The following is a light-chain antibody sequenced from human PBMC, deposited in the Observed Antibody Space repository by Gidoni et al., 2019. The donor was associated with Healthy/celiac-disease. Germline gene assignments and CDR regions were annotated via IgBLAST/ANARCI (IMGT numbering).Light chain of an antibody. Sequence: EIVLTQSPGNLSLSPGERATLSCRASQSVSSSYLAWYQQKPGQAPGLLIYGASSRATGIPDRFSGSGSGTDFTLTISRLEPEDFAVYYCQQYGSSPPTFGQGTKVEIK. CDR3: QQYGSSPPT. J-gene: IGKJ1*01. V-gene: IGKV3-20*01. CDR1: QSVSSSY. CDR2: GAS.